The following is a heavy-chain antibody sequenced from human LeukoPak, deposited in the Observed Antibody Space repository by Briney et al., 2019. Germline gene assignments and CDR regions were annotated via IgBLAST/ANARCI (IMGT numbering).Heavy chain of an antibody. CDR3: ARGQGPSSISSHTPDANYYFDY. Sequence: PSETLSLTCAVYGGSFSGYYWSWIRQPPGKGLEWIGEINHSGSTNYNPSLKSRVTISVDTSKNQFSLKLSSVTAADTAVYYCARGQGPSSISSHTPDANYYFDYWGQGTLVTVSS. V-gene: IGHV4-34*01. CDR1: GGSFSGYY. J-gene: IGHJ4*02. D-gene: IGHD2-2*01. CDR2: INHSGST.